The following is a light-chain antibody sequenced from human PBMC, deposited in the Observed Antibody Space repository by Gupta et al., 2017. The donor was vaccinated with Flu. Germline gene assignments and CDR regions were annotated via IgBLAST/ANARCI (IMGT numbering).Light chain of an antibody. CDR3: QQSYSTPWT. J-gene: IGKJ1*01. CDR1: QRISTF. Sequence: DIQMTQSPSSLSASVGDRVTIACRTSQRISTFLNWYQQKPGKAPNLLIYVVSSLQSGVPSRFSGSGSGTDFTLTISSLQPEDFATYYCQQSYSTPWTFGQGTKVEI. V-gene: IGKV1-39*01. CDR2: VVS.